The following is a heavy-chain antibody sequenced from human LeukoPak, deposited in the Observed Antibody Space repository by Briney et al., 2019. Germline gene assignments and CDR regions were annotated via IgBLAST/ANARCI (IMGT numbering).Heavy chain of an antibody. CDR3: ARGRGEFYGSGSYYNGDYGMDV. CDR1: GGSISSGDYY. CDR2: IYYSGST. Sequence: SQTLSLTCTVSGGSISSGDYYWSWIRQPPGKGLEWIGYIYYSGSTYYNPSLKSRVTISVDTSKNQFSLKLTSVTAADTAVFYCARGRGEFYGSGSYYNGDYGMDVWGKGTTVTVSS. D-gene: IGHD3-10*01. V-gene: IGHV4-30-4*01. J-gene: IGHJ6*04.